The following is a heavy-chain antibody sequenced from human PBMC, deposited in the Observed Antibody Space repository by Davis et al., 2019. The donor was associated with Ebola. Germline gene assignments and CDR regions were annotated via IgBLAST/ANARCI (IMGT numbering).Heavy chain of an antibody. V-gene: IGHV3-21*01. Sequence: PGGSLRLSCAASGFTFSSYSMNWVCQAPGKGLEWVSSISSSSSYIYYADSVKGRFTISRDNAKNSLYLQMNSLRAEDTAVYYCARDFSSGWHKGVGYWGQGTLVTVSS. CDR2: ISSSSSYI. J-gene: IGHJ4*02. CDR3: ARDFSSGWHKGVGY. D-gene: IGHD6-19*01. CDR1: GFTFSSYS.